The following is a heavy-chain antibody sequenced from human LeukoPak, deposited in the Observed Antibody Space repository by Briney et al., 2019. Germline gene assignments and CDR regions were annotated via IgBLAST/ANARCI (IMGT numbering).Heavy chain of an antibody. Sequence: GGSLRLSCAASGFTFSNAWMNWVRQAPGKGLEWVGRIKSKTDGGTTDYAAPVKGRFTISRDDSKNTLYLQMNSLKTEDTAVYYRTTDPFMWLELPHPWGQGTLVTVSS. CDR2: IKSKTDGGTT. CDR3: TTDPFMWLELPHP. V-gene: IGHV3-15*07. J-gene: IGHJ5*02. D-gene: IGHD1-26*01. CDR1: GFTFSNAW.